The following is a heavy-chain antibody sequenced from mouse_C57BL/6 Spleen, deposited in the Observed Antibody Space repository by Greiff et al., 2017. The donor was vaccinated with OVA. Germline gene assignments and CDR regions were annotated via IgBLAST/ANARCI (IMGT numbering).Heavy chain of an antibody. V-gene: IGHV1-15*01. CDR1: GYTFTDYE. CDR2: IDPETGGT. Sequence: QVQLQQSGAELVRPGASVTLSCKASGYTFTDYEMHWVKQTPVHGLEWIGAIDPETGGTAYNQKFKGKAILTADKSSSTAYMELRSLTSEDSAVYYCTRKLGQDAMDYWGQGTSVTVSS. D-gene: IGHD4-1*01. CDR3: TRKLGQDAMDY. J-gene: IGHJ4*01.